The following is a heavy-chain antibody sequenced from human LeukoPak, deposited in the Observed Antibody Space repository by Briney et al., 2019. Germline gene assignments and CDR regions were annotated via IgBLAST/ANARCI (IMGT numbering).Heavy chain of an antibody. D-gene: IGHD2-2*01. Sequence: GGSLRLSCAASGFTFSSYCMHWVRQAPGKGLEWVAVIWYDGSNKYYADSVRGRFTISRDNSKNTLYLQMNSLRAEDTAGYDCARDGGRDIVVVTASRSTILDYWGQGTLVTVSS. CDR2: IWYDGSNK. J-gene: IGHJ4*02. CDR1: GFTFSSYC. CDR3: ARDGGRDIVVVTASRSTILDY. V-gene: IGHV3-33*01.